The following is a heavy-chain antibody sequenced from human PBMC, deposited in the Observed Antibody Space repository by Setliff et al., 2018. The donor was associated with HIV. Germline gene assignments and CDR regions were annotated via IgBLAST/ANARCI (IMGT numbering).Heavy chain of an antibody. CDR1: GDSISTDY. V-gene: IGHV4-59*08. CDR3: ARHSPSDY. Sequence: SETLSLTCTVSGDSISTDYWTWIRQPPGKGLEWIGYIYHSASTSYNPSLKSRVTISVDTSKNQFSLKLSSVTAADTAVYYCARHSPSDYWGQGTLVTVS. J-gene: IGHJ4*02. CDR2: IYHSAST.